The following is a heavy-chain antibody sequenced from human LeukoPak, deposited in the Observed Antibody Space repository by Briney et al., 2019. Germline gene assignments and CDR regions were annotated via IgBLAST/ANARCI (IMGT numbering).Heavy chain of an antibody. CDR1: GGSVSSGIYY. CDR2: IYYSGST. Sequence: SETLSLTCTVSGGSVSSGIYYWSWIRQPPGKGLEWIGYIYYSGSTSYNPSLKSRVTISVDTSKNQFSLKLSSVTAADTAVYYCARDSGSGSYYDYWGQGTLVTVSS. J-gene: IGHJ4*02. D-gene: IGHD3-10*01. V-gene: IGHV4-61*01. CDR3: ARDSGSGSYYDY.